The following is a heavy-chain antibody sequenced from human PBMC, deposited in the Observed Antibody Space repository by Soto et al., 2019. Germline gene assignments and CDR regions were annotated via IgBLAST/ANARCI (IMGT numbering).Heavy chain of an antibody. CDR3: AHRPRGFSYYFDY. CDR2: IYWDDDE. V-gene: IGHV2-5*02. Sequence: QITLKESGPTLVKPTQTLTLTCTFSGFSLTTRGVAVGWIRQPPGKALEWLALIYWDDDEGYSPSLKSRLTITQATSKNQVVLRMTNMDPVDTATYYCAHRPRGFSYYFDYWGQGTLVTVSS. CDR1: GFSLTTRGVA. J-gene: IGHJ4*02. D-gene: IGHD5-18*01.